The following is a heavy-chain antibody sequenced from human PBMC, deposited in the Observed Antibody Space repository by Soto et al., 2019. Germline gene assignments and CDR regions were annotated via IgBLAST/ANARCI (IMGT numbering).Heavy chain of an antibody. Sequence: ASVKVSCKASGYTFTSYGISWVRQAPGQGLEWMGWISAYNGNTNYAQKLQGRVTMTTDTSTSTAYMELRSLRSDDTAVYYCARDSSGYYYDYCYYGMDVGGQGTTVTVSS. V-gene: IGHV1-18*01. CDR1: GYTFTSYG. D-gene: IGHD3-22*01. CDR2: ISAYNGNT. J-gene: IGHJ6*02. CDR3: ARDSSGYYYDYCYYGMDV.